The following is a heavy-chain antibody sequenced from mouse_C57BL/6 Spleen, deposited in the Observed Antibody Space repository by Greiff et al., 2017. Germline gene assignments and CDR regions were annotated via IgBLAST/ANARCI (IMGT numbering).Heavy chain of an antibody. Sequence: EVKLVESGGGLVKPGGSLKLSCAASGFTFSDYGMHWVRQAPEKGLEWVAYIRSGSSTIYYADTVQGRFTISRDNAKNTLFLQMTSLRSEYTSMYYGARWGLPFYAMDYWGQGTSVTVSS. J-gene: IGHJ4*01. D-gene: IGHD2-4*01. CDR1: GFTFSDYG. CDR3: ARWGLPFYAMDY. CDR2: IRSGSSTI. V-gene: IGHV5-17*01.